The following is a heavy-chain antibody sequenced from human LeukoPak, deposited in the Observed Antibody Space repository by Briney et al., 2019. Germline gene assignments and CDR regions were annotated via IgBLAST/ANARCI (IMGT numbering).Heavy chain of an antibody. J-gene: IGHJ4*02. Sequence: HSGGSLRLSCAASGFTFNSYAMSWVRQAPGKGLEWVSAISGSGDITYYADSVKGRFTISRDNSKNTLYLQMNSLRAEDTAVYYCAKDREVVAAGLDNWGQGTLVIVSS. CDR1: GFTFNSYA. CDR3: AKDREVVAAGLDN. CDR2: ISGSGDIT. D-gene: IGHD2-15*01. V-gene: IGHV3-23*01.